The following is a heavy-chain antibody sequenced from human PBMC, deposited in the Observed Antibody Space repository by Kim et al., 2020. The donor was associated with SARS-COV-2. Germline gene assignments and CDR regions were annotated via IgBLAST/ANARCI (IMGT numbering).Heavy chain of an antibody. Sequence: GGSLRLSCAASGFTFSSFGMNWVRQAPGKGLEWVAASSYDDNERHYADSVKGRFTVSRDNSQNTVYLQIDDIRSEDTAVYYCAKGGVGATVYLDYWGRGTLVTVSS. V-gene: IGHV3-30*18. CDR2: SSYDDNER. D-gene: IGHD1-26*01. J-gene: IGHJ4*02. CDR1: GFTFSSFG. CDR3: AKGGVGATVYLDY.